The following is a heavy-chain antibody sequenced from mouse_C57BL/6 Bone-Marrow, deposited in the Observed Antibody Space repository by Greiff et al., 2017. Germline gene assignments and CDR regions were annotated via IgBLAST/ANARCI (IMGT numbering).Heavy chain of an antibody. Sequence: VQLQQPGAELVRPGTSVKLSCKASGYTFTSYWMHWVKQRPGQGLEWIGVIDPSDSYTNYNQKFKGKATLTVDTSSSTAYMPLSSLTSEDSAVXCCAKLGAMDYWGQGTSVTVSS. D-gene: IGHD4-1*01. CDR2: IDPSDSYT. CDR3: AKLGAMDY. V-gene: IGHV1-59*01. J-gene: IGHJ4*01. CDR1: GYTFTSYW.